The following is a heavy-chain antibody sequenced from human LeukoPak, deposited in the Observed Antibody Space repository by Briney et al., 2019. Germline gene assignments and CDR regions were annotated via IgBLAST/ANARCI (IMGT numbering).Heavy chain of an antibody. Sequence: PGGALILSCAVSRFTFSYYGVNWVPKAPGKGLDWVSYINRRSSNIYYADSVSGRFTISRDNANNSLYLQMNSLKAEDTAIYYCAREVGTPQAFDIWGQGTMVTVSS. CDR3: AREVGTPQAFDI. V-gene: IGHV3-48*01. CDR1: RFTFSYYG. D-gene: IGHD1-26*01. CDR2: INRRSSNI. J-gene: IGHJ3*02.